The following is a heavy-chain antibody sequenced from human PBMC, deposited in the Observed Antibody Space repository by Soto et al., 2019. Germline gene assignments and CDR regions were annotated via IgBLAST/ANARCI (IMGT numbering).Heavy chain of an antibody. CDR1: GGSISSAAYC. D-gene: IGHD6-19*01. V-gene: IGHV4-30-4*02. Sequence: PSETLSLTCTVSGGSISSAAYCWSWIRQSPDKGLEWIGHIYDGGTTYSSPSLKGRVTISADTSKNQFSLKLSSVTAADTAVYYCARSGSGWLDYWGQGTLVTVSS. CDR3: ARSGSGWLDY. J-gene: IGHJ4*02. CDR2: IYDGGTT.